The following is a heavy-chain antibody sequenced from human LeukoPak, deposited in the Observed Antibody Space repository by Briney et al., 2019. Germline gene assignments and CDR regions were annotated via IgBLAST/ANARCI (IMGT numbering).Heavy chain of an antibody. CDR2: IRNKAYGGTT. CDR1: TFTFGDYA. Sequence: GGSLRLSCTGSTFTFGDYAISWVRQAPGKGLEWVGFIRNKAYGGTTEYAASVKGRFTLSREDSKTIAYLQMNSLKTEDTAVYYCTRTARISGVWSFDYWGQGTLVTVSS. D-gene: IGHD2-15*01. CDR3: TRTARISGVWSFDY. V-gene: IGHV3-49*04. J-gene: IGHJ4*02.